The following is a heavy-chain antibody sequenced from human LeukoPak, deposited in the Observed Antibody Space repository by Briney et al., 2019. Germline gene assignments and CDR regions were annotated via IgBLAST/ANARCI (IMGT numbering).Heavy chain of an antibody. V-gene: IGHV4-59*08. J-gene: IGHJ4*02. Sequence: SETLSLTCTFSGGSISTYYWSWIRQPPGKGLEWIGYIYYSGSTNYNPFLKSRVTISLNTSKKQFSLRLRSVTAADTAVYYCARHRSGSFDSWGQGTLVTVSS. CDR2: IYYSGST. D-gene: IGHD3-3*01. CDR3: ARHRSGSFDS. CDR1: GGSISTYY.